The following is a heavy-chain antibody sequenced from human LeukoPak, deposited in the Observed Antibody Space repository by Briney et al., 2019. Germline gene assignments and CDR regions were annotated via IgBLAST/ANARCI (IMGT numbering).Heavy chain of an antibody. V-gene: IGHV3-48*03. Sequence: PGGSLRLSCAASGFTFSSYEMNWVRQAPGKGLEWVSYISSSGSTIYYADSVKGRFTISRDNAKNSLYLQMNSLRAEDTAVYYCARRPYSNRYYYYYMDVWGKGTTVTISS. CDR1: GFTFSSYE. CDR3: ARRPYSNRYYYYYMDV. D-gene: IGHD6-13*01. CDR2: ISSSGSTI. J-gene: IGHJ6*03.